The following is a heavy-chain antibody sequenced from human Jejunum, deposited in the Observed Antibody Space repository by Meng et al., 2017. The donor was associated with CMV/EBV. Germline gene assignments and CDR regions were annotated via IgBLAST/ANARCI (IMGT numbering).Heavy chain of an antibody. J-gene: IGHJ1*01. Sequence: TASGHMFTGFYIHWVRQAPGQGLEWMGWIDFNSGGTIYPQNFQGRVTMTRDTSITTVYMELTRLRSDDTAVYYCARDDYYDSLGAPWGQGTLVTVSS. V-gene: IGHV1-2*02. CDR1: GHMFTGFY. CDR3: ARDDYYDSLGAP. D-gene: IGHD3-22*01. CDR2: IDFNSGGT.